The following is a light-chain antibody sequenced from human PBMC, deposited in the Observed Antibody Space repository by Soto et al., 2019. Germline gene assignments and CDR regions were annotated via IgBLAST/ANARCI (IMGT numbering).Light chain of an antibody. Sequence: EIVLTQSPGTLSLSPWERATLSCRASQNISRSLAWYQQKPGQAPRLLIYGASTRATGIPARFSGSGSGTEFTLTISSLQSEDFAVYYCQQYNNWPPPETFGQGTKVDIK. CDR1: QNISRS. J-gene: IGKJ1*01. CDR3: QQYNNWPPPET. CDR2: GAS. V-gene: IGKV3-15*01.